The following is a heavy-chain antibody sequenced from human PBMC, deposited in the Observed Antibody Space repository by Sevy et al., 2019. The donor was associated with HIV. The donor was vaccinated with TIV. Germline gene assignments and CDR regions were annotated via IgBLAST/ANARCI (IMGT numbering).Heavy chain of an antibody. J-gene: IGHJ4*02. Sequence: GGSLRLSCAASGFTFSSYNMNWVRQAPGKGLEWLSYIGSTSSTIYYADSVKGRFTISRDNAKNSLYLQMNSLTAEDTAVYYCAREGIAVPGDYWDQGTLVTVSS. CDR2: IGSTSSTI. CDR1: GFTFSSYN. D-gene: IGHD6-19*01. CDR3: AREGIAVPGDY. V-gene: IGHV3-48*01.